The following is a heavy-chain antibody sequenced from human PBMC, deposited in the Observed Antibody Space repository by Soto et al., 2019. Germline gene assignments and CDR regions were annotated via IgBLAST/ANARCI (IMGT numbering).Heavy chain of an antibody. CDR3: ARDWFGIDY. D-gene: IGHD3-16*01. CDR2: ISYSGST. V-gene: IGHV4-30-4*01. CDR1: GGSISSGNYY. Sequence: PSETLSLTCTVSGGSISSGNYYWSWIRQPPGKGLEWIGFISYSGSTYYNASLKSRVTISVDTSKNQFSLNLSFVTAADTAVYYCARDWFGIDYWGQGTLVTVSS. J-gene: IGHJ4*02.